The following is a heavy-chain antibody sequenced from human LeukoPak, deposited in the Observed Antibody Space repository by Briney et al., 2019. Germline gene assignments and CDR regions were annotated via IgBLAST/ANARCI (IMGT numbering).Heavy chain of an antibody. D-gene: IGHD5-18*01. V-gene: IGHV3-21*01. CDR3: ARGRLDGGYSYLDWFDP. Sequence: GGSLRLSCAAPGFTFSSYSMIWVRQAPGKGLEWVSSISSSSAYIYYADSVRGRFTTSRDNAENSLYLQMNSLRAEDTAVYYCARGRLDGGYSYLDWFDPWGQGTLVTVSS. J-gene: IGHJ5*02. CDR1: GFTFSSYS. CDR2: ISSSSAYI.